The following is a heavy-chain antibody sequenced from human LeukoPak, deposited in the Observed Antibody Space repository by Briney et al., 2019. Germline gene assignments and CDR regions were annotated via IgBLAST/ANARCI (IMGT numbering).Heavy chain of an antibody. D-gene: IGHD6-19*01. CDR3: ARHPHSSGWDYYIDY. J-gene: IGHJ4*02. CDR1: AGTISTNN. CDR2: TYNISRN. Sequence: KPSVTLSFTGTVYAGTISTNNWTRHRQPQGQGLVWIGNTYNISRNNSKHFLKKRVTMSLDRSRSQFSLKLTSVTAADTAVYYCARHPHSSGWDYYIDYWGQGTLVTVSS. V-gene: IGHV4-59*08.